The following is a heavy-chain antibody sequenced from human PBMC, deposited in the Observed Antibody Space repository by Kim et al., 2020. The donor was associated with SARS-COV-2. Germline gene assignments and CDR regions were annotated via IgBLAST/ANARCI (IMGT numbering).Heavy chain of an antibody. V-gene: IGHV3-64D*06. CDR3: VKTRMVAGYYFDY. CDR2: ISSNGGST. Sequence: GSLRLSCSASGFTFSSYAMHWVRQAPGKGLEYVSAISSNGGSTYYADSVKGRFTISRDNSKNTLYLQMSSLRAEDTAVYYCVKTRMVAGYYFDYWGQGTLVTVSS. D-gene: IGHD5-12*01. J-gene: IGHJ4*02. CDR1: GFTFSSYA.